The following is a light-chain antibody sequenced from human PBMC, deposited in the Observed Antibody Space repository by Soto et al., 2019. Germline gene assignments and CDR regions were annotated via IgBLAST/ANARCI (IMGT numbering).Light chain of an antibody. J-gene: IGKJ4*01. CDR1: QGLVFRDGNTF. V-gene: IGKV2-30*01. CDR3: LQATHWPLT. Sequence: DVVLTQSPLSLPVTLGQPASISCRSSQGLVFRDGNTFLSWIQQRPGQSPRRLIYQVSKRDSGVPDRFSGSGSGTECTLRISRVEAEDVGIYYCLQATHWPLTFGGGTRVEI. CDR2: QVS.